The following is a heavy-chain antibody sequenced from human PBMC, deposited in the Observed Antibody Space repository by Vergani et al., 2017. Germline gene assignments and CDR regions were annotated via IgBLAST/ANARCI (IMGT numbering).Heavy chain of an antibody. CDR1: EYSFGNYW. Sequence: EVELVQSGPEMRKPGESLKISCKGSEYSFGNYWIGWVRQMPGKGLEWMGIIYPADSDTRYSPSFQGQVTISADKSISTAFLQWDSLKASDTALYYCARQTSYTDSGGQGTVVTVSS. CDR2: IYPADSDT. CDR3: ARQTSYTDS. J-gene: IGHJ4*02. V-gene: IGHV5-51*01.